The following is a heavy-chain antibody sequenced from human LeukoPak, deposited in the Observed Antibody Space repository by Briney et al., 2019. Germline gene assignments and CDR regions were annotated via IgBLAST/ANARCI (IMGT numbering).Heavy chain of an antibody. CDR1: GYTFTSHG. CDR2: ISPYNGNT. D-gene: IGHD5-12*01. V-gene: IGHV1-18*01. J-gene: IGHJ4*02. Sequence: ASVKVSCKASGYTFTSHGISWVRRAPGQGLEWMGWISPYNGNTNYAQKFQGRVTMTTDTSTSTAYMELRSLRSDDTAVYYCASPVATIKSFDFWGQGTLVTVSA. CDR3: ASPVATIKSFDF.